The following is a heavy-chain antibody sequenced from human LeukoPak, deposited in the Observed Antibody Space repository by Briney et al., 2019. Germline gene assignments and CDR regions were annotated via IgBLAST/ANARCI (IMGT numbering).Heavy chain of an antibody. J-gene: IGHJ5*02. CDR2: IYYSGST. Sequence: SETLSLTCTVSGGTISSYYWSWIRQPPGKGLEWIGYIYYSGSTNYNPSLKSRVTISVDTSKNQCSLKLSSVTAADTAVYYCARDLGTGGYNWFDPWGQGTLVTVSS. V-gene: IGHV4-59*01. CDR3: ARDLGTGGYNWFDP. D-gene: IGHD3-10*01. CDR1: GGTISSYY.